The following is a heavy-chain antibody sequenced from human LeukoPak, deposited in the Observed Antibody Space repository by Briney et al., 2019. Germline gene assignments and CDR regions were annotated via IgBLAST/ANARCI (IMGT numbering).Heavy chain of an antibody. Sequence: SETLSLTCTVSGVSIISSSYYWGWIRQSPGKGLEWIGSIYYSGSTNYNPFLKSRVTISVDTSKDQFSLKLSSVTAADTAVYYCARRLNSSWYAGQYDYWGQGTLVTVPS. CDR1: GVSIISSSYY. CDR2: IYYSGST. D-gene: IGHD6-13*01. CDR3: ARRLNSSWYAGQYDY. V-gene: IGHV4-39*01. J-gene: IGHJ4*02.